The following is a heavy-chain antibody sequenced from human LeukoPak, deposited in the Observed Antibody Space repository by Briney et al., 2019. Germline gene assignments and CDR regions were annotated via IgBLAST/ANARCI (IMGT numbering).Heavy chain of an antibody. CDR2: IYYSGST. V-gene: IGHV4-39*01. Sequence: SETLSLTCTVSGGSVSSSSYYWGWIRQPPGKGPEWIGSIYYSGSTYYNPSLKSRVTISVDTSKNQFSLKLSSVTAAGTAVYYCAVGGYGFNKRNFDYWGQGTLVTVSS. D-gene: IGHD3-22*01. CDR1: GGSVSSSSYY. J-gene: IGHJ4*02. CDR3: AVGGYGFNKRNFDY.